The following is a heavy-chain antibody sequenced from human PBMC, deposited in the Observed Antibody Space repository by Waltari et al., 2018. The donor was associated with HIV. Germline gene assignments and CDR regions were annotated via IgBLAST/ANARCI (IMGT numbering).Heavy chain of an antibody. D-gene: IGHD6-13*01. CDR1: GGSISSGAYY. V-gene: IGHV4-30-4*01. CDR3: ARDPRIAAADPYWYFDL. CDR2: IYYSGST. Sequence: QVQLQESGPGLVKPSQTLPLTCTVPGGSISSGAYYWSWIRQPPGKGLEWIGYIYYSGSTYYNPSLKSRVTISVDTSKNQFSLKLSSVTAADTAVYYCARDPRIAAADPYWYFDLWGRGTLVTVSS. J-gene: IGHJ2*01.